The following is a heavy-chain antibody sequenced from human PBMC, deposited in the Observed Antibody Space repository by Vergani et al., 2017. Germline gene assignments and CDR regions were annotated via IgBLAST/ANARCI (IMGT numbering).Heavy chain of an antibody. V-gene: IGHV3-48*01. CDR1: GFTFSSYS. Sequence: EVQLVESGGGLVQPGGSLSLSCAASGFTFSSYSMNWVRQAPGKGLEWVSYISSSSSTIYYADSVKGRFTISRDNAKNSLYLQMNSLRVEDTAIYYCAKARDPNCKGGNCYSYYYGLDLWGQGTTVTVSS. CDR3: AKARDPNCKGGNCYSYYYGLDL. CDR2: ISSSSSTI. J-gene: IGHJ6*02. D-gene: IGHD2-21*01.